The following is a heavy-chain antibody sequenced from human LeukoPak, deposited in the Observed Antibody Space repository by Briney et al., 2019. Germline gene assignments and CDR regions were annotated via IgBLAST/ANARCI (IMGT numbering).Heavy chain of an antibody. CDR3: ARVLRYCSSTSCYGGGGRRRTDYYYYYYMDV. V-gene: IGHV4-39*01. J-gene: IGHJ6*03. CDR2: VFRTGRA. D-gene: IGHD2-2*01. CDR1: GGSISSSNYY. Sequence: PSETLSLTCTISGGSISSSNYYWRWFRQSPERGLEWIGSVFRTGRAYYNPSLRSRVTMSVDTSKNQFSLKLSSVTAADTAVYYCARVLRYCSSTSCYGGGGRRRTDYYYYYYMDVWGKGTTVTVSS.